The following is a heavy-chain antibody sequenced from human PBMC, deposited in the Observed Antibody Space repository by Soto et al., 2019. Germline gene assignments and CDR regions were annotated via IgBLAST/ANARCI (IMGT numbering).Heavy chain of an antibody. Sequence: PGGSLRLSCAASGFTFRSYGIHWVRQAPGKGLEWVGVISSDGETKYYADFVKGRFTISRDNSKNTLYLQMDSLRPEDTAVYYCAKEIAVAGDLDYWGHGTLVTVSS. CDR1: GFTFRSYG. V-gene: IGHV3-30*18. D-gene: IGHD6-19*01. CDR3: AKEIAVAGDLDY. CDR2: ISSDGETK. J-gene: IGHJ4*01.